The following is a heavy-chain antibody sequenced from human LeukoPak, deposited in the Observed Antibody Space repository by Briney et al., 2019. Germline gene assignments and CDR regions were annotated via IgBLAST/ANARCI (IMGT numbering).Heavy chain of an antibody. D-gene: IGHD4-17*01. CDR3: AREAYGDYGYYYYMDV. Sequence: PSETLSLTCTVSGGSISTYYWSWIRQPPGKGLEWIGHIYYSGGTNYNPSLKSRVTISVDTSKNQLSPKLSSVTAADTAVYYCAREAYGDYGYYYYMDVWGKGTTVTISS. V-gene: IGHV4-59*01. J-gene: IGHJ6*03. CDR1: GGSISTYY. CDR2: IYYSGGT.